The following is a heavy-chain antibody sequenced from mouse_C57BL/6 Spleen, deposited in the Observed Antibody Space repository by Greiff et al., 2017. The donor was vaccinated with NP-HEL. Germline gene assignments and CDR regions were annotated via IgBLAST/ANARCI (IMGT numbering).Heavy chain of an antibody. D-gene: IGHD2-4*01. J-gene: IGHJ2*01. CDR1: GFTFSSYA. V-gene: IGHV5-4*03. CDR3: ASNYDLDY. Sequence: EVKLVESGGGLVKPGGSLKLSCAASGFTFSSYAMSWVRQTPEKRLEWVATISDGGSYTYYPDNVKGRFTISRDDAKNNLYLQMSHLKSEDTAMYYCASNYDLDYWGQGTTLTVSS. CDR2: ISDGGSYT.